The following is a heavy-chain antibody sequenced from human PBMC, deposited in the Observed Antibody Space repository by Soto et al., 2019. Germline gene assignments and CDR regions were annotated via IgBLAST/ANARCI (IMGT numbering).Heavy chain of an antibody. CDR3: APHSRSSYYYYGMDV. V-gene: IGHV3-23*01. Sequence: GGSLRLSCAASGFTFSSYAMSWVRQAPGKGLEWVSAISGSGGSTYYADSVKGRFTISRDNSKNTLYLQMNSLRAEDTAVYYCAPHSRSSYYYYGMDVWGQGTTVTVSS. CDR2: ISGSGGST. CDR1: GFTFSSYA. J-gene: IGHJ6*02. D-gene: IGHD6-13*01.